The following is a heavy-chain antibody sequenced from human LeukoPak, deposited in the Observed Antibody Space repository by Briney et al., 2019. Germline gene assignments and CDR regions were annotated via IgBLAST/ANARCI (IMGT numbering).Heavy chain of an antibody. J-gene: IGHJ5*02. CDR3: AGVKPSGRLGDHGSGVNWFDP. V-gene: IGHV4-59*01. CDR1: GGSISTFY. Sequence: PSETLSLTCTVSGGSISTFYWSWIRQPPGKGLEWIGYIYYSGSTNYNSSLKSRVTISVDTANNQFSLTLNSVTAADTAVYYCAGVKPSGRLGDHGSGVNWFDPWGQGMLVTVSS. CDR2: IYYSGST. D-gene: IGHD3-10*01.